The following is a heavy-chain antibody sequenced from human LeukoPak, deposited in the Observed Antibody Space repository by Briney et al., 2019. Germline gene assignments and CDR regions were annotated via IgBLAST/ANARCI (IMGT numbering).Heavy chain of an antibody. CDR2: ITHSRST. V-gene: IGHV4-34*01. CDR3: VRELRYCSGDSCYSGDY. J-gene: IGHJ4*02. D-gene: IGHD2-15*01. CDR1: RGSFTGYF. Sequence: SETLSLTCAVYRGSFTGYFCTWIRQPPGKGLEWIGEITHSRSTSSNPSLRSRATMSVDTSKNQFSLKLNSVTAADTAVYYCVRELRYCSGDSCYSGDYWGQGTLVTVSS.